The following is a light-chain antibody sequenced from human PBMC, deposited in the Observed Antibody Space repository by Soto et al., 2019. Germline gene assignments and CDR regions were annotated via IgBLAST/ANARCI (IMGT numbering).Light chain of an antibody. J-gene: IGKJ4*01. V-gene: IGKV3-11*01. CDR1: QNVDNY. Sequence: DIVLTQSPGTLSLSPGEKATLSCRASQNVDNYLAWYQQYPGQTPRLLIYDASIRAAGVPARFSGSGSGTDFTLTITSLEPEDSAVYFCQQRGNWPLTFGGGTKVEIK. CDR2: DAS. CDR3: QQRGNWPLT.